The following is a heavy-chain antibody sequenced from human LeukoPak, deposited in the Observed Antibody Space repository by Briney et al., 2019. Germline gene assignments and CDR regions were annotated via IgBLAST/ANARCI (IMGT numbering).Heavy chain of an antibody. CDR3: AKGRGFENYYYYGMDV. D-gene: IGHD6-25*01. V-gene: IGHV3-9*01. Sequence: GGSLRLSCAASGSTFDDCAMHWVRRAPGKGLEWVAGISWDSDYIGYADSVKGRFTISRDNAKHSLYLQMNSLRAEDTALYFCAKGRGFENYYYYGMDVWGQGTTVTVSS. J-gene: IGHJ6*02. CDR1: GSTFDDCA. CDR2: ISWDSDYI.